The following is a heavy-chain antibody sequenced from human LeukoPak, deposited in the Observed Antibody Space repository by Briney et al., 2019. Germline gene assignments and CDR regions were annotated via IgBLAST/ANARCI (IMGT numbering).Heavy chain of an antibody. J-gene: IGHJ4*02. D-gene: IGHD2-15*01. CDR1: GYTFTGDY. CDR3: ARAGSSSRWVNDY. Sequence: ASVKVSCKASGYTFTGDYMHWVRQAPGQGLEWMGWINPNSGGTNYAQKFQGRVTMTRDTSISTAYMGLSRLRSDDTAVFYCARAGSSSRWVNDYWGQGTLVTVSS. V-gene: IGHV1-2*02. CDR2: INPNSGGT.